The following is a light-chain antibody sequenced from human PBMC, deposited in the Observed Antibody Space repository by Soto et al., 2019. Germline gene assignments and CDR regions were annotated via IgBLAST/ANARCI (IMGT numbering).Light chain of an antibody. CDR2: AAS. J-gene: IGKJ1*01. CDR3: QQSYSAWWT. CDR1: QNIGVY. Sequence: SRLPHSPSSLPASVGERFTITTRASQNIGVYLNWYQQKPGKAPKLLIYAASSLQSGVSSRFSGSGSATDFTLTISSLQPEDFATYYCQQSYSAWWTFGPGTKVDIK. V-gene: IGKV1-39*01.